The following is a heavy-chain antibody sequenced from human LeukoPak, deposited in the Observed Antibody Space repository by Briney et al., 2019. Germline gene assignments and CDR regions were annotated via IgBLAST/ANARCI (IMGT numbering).Heavy chain of an antibody. CDR3: ARDLSQVGVVTLGASDI. J-gene: IGHJ3*02. CDR1: GYSISSGYY. CDR2: IYYSGST. Sequence: SETLSLTCAVSGYSISSGYYWGWIRQPPGKGLEWIGHIYYSGSTNYNPSLKSRVTISVDTSKNQLSLDLTSVTAADTAVYYCARDLSQVGVVTLGASDIWGQGTMVTVSS. D-gene: IGHD3-3*01. V-gene: IGHV4-61*01.